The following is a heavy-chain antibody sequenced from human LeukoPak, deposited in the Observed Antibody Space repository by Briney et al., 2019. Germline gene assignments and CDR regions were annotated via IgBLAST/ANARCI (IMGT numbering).Heavy chain of an antibody. CDR3: AREPYYGSGSFLDY. CDR2: IYHSGST. Sequence: PSETLSLTCAVSGGSISSSNWWSWVRQPPGKGLEWIGEIYHSGSTNYNPSLKCRVTISVDKSKNQFSLKLSSVTAADTAVYYCAREPYYGSGSFLDYWGQGTLATVSS. J-gene: IGHJ4*02. V-gene: IGHV4-4*02. D-gene: IGHD3-10*01. CDR1: GGSISSSNW.